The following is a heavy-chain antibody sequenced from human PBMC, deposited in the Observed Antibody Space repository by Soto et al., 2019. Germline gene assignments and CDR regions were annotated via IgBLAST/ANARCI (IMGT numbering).Heavy chain of an antibody. V-gene: IGHV4-38-2*01. Sequence: PSETLSLTCAVSGYSIASGYYWAWIRQPPGKGLEWIGSIYHAGSVYYNPSFNGRVAMSLDTSDNHFSLKLTSVTAADTAVYYCARTFDYYGMDVWGQGTTVTVSS. CDR3: ARTFDYYGMDV. CDR2: IYHAGSV. J-gene: IGHJ6*02. CDR1: GYSIASGYY.